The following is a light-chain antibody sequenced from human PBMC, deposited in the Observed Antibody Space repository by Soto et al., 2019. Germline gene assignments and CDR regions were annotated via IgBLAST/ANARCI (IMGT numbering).Light chain of an antibody. CDR1: QGINNY. CDR3: QKYNSAPIT. J-gene: IGKJ5*01. CDR2: GAS. Sequence: DMQMTQSPAALSAAVGDRVTITCRSTQGINNYLAWYQQKPGKVPKLLIYGASNLQSGVPSRFSGSGSGTDFTLTISSLHHADGATYYCQKYNSAPITFGQGTRLENK. V-gene: IGKV1-27*01.